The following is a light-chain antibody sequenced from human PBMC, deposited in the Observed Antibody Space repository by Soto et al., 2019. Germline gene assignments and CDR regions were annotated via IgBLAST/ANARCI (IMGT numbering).Light chain of an antibody. CDR1: QGISGY. CDR2: AAS. CDR3: HQLISYPPT. V-gene: IGKV1-9*01. Sequence: IQLTQSPSSLSASVGDRVTLTCRASQGISGYLAWYQQKPGKAPKLLIYAASTLQSGVPSRFSGSGYGKDFALPLPSLQPEDFASYYFHQLISYPPTLGPGTEVEIK. J-gene: IGKJ1*01.